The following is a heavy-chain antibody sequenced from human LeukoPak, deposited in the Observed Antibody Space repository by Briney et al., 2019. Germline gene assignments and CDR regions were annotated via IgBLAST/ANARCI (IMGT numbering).Heavy chain of an antibody. CDR2: INHSGST. Sequence: PSETLSLTCAVYGGSFSGYYWSWIRQPPGKGLEWIGEINHSGSTNYNPSLKSRVTISVDTSKNQFSLKLSSVTAADTAVYYCARGLWFGELPELDYWGQGTLVTVSS. V-gene: IGHV4-34*01. CDR3: ARGLWFGELPELDY. J-gene: IGHJ4*02. D-gene: IGHD3-10*01. CDR1: GGSFSGYY.